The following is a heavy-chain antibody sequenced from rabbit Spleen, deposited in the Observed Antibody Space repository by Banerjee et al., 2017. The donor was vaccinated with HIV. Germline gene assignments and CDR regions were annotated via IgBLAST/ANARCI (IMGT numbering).Heavy chain of an antibody. CDR3: ARDRYAGSTTYADAFDL. V-gene: IGHV1S45*01. D-gene: IGHD4-2*01. J-gene: IGHJ3*01. CDR2: IKTDSSGTT. Sequence: QEQLEESGGDLVKPGASLTLTCTASGFSFTSRYWICWVRQAPGKGLEWIACIKTDSSGTTYYASWAKGRFTISKTSSTTVTLQLTSLTAADTATYFCARDRYAGSTTYADAFDLWGQGTLVTVS. CDR1: GFSFTSRYW.